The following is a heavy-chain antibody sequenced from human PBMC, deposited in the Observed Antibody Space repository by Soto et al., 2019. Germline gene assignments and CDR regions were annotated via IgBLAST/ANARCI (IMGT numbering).Heavy chain of an antibody. J-gene: IGHJ5*02. CDR1: GFSLSDYG. CDR2: ISYDGTNE. V-gene: IGHV3-30*03. CDR3: ARDPGQGSDP. Sequence: PGGSLRLSCAASGFSLSDYGIIWVRQAPGKGLEWVALISYDGTNEFYADSVEGRFTVSRDISKNTLFLQMNSLRVEDTAVYYCARDPGQGSDPWGHGTLVTVSS.